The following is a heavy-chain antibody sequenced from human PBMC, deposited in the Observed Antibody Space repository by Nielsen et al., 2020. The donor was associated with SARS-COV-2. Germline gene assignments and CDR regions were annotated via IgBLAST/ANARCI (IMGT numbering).Heavy chain of an antibody. CDR1: GFTFSSYS. J-gene: IGHJ4*02. D-gene: IGHD1-1*01. CDR2: ISSSSSTI. V-gene: IGHV3-48*01. CDR3: AKDQTGENYFDY. Sequence: GGSLRLSCAASGFTFSSYSMNWVRQAPGKGLEWVSYISSSSSTIYYADSVKGRFTISRDNSKNTLYLQMNSLRADDTTVYYCAKDQTGENYFDYWGQGTLVTVSS.